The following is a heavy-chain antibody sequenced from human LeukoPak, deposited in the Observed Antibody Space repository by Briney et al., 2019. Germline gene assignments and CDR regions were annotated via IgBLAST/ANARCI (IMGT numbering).Heavy chain of an antibody. V-gene: IGHV1-8*01. D-gene: IGHD4-17*01. J-gene: IGHJ4*02. CDR2: MNPNSGNT. Sequence: ASVKVSCKASGYTFTSYDIKWVRQATGQGLEWMGWMNPNSGNTGYAQKFQGRVTMTRNTSISTAYMELSSLRSEDTAVYYCARGEDYGDYEDYWGQGTLVTVSS. CDR3: ARGEDYGDYEDY. CDR1: GYTFTSYD.